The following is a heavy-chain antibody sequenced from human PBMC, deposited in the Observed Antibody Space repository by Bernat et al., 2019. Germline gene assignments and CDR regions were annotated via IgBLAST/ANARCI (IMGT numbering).Heavy chain of an antibody. CDR2: ISSSSSYA. CDR1: GFTFSDYY. V-gene: IGHV3-11*06. CDR3: ARSAEIVDS. Sequence: QVQLVESGGGLVKPGGSLRLSCVGPGFTFSDYYMNWIRQAPGKGLEWVSYISSSSSYASYADSVKGRFTISRDNAKNSLYLQMNTLRVEDTAVYYCARSAEIVDSWGQGTLVTVSS. J-gene: IGHJ4*02. D-gene: IGHD1-14*01.